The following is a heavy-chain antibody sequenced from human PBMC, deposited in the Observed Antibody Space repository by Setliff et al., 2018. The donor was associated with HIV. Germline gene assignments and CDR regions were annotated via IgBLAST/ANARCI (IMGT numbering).Heavy chain of an antibody. CDR1: GGSFSGHQ. CDR2: INQSGDT. J-gene: IGHJ3*02. V-gene: IGHV4-34*01. D-gene: IGHD3-22*01. Sequence: SETLSLTCAVYGGSFSGHQWSWIRQPPGEGLEWIGEINQSGDTNYKPSLKSRVTISIDTSKNQFSLKLSSVTAADTAVYYCARGPLDSSGYRSDAFDIWGQGTMVTVSS. CDR3: ARGPLDSSGYRSDAFDI.